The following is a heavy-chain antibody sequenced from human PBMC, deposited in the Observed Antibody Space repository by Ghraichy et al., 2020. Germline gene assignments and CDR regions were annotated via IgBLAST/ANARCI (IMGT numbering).Heavy chain of an antibody. CDR2: IYYSGST. J-gene: IGHJ4*02. CDR1: GGSVSSGSYY. V-gene: IGHV4-61*01. CDR3: AREGIYYDSSGYADH. D-gene: IGHD3-22*01. Sequence: SETLSLTCTVSGGSVSSGSYYWSWIRQPPGKGLEWTGYIYYSGSTNYNPSLKSRVTISVDTSKNQFSLKLSSVTAADTAVYYCAREGIYYDSSGYADHWGQGTLVTVSS.